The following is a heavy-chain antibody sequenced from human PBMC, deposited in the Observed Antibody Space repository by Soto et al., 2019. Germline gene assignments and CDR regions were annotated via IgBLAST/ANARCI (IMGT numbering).Heavy chain of an antibody. V-gene: IGHV4-4*02. CDR3: ARTHHLWLLSIDP. J-gene: IGHJ5*02. CDR1: GGSISSSNW. Sequence: SETLSLTCAVSGGSISSSNWWSWVRQPPGKGLEWIGEIYHSGSTNYNPSLKSRVTISVDKSKNQFSLKLSSVTAADTAVYYCARTHHLWLLSIDPWGQGTLVTVSS. CDR2: IYHSGST. D-gene: IGHD5-18*01.